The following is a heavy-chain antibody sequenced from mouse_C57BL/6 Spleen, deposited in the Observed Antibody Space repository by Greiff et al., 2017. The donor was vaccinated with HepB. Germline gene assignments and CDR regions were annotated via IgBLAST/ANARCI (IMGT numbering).Heavy chain of an antibody. CDR2: IWTGGGT. CDR1: GFSLTSYA. Sequence: QVQLQQSGPGLVAPSQSLSITCTVSGFSLTSYAISWVRQPPGKGLEWLGVIWTGGGTNYNSALKSRLSISKDNSKSQVFLKMNSLHTDDTARYYCAGGDYDYGGASYWYFDVWGTGTTVTVSS. D-gene: IGHD2-4*01. V-gene: IGHV2-9-1*01. CDR3: AGGDYDYGGASYWYFDV. J-gene: IGHJ1*03.